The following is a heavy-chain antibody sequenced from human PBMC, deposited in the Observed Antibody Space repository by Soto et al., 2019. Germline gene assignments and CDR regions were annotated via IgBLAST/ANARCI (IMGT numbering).Heavy chain of an antibody. CDR2: IHTSEST. Sequence: QVQLQESGPGLVKPSETLSLTCTVSGGSITGYYWSWIRQPAGKGLEWIGRIHTSESTNYNPSLKSRVALSVDTSNNQFSLRLTSLTAADTAVYYCARALTSAAGLYFDCWGQGTLVTVSS. CDR1: GGSITGYY. V-gene: IGHV4-4*07. CDR3: ARALTSAAGLYFDC. D-gene: IGHD6-13*01. J-gene: IGHJ4*02.